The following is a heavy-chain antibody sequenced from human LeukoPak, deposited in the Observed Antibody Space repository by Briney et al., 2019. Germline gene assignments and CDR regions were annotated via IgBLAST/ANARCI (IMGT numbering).Heavy chain of an antibody. CDR1: GYTFTSYG. V-gene: IGHV1-18*01. CDR2: SSAYNGNT. Sequence: GASVKVSCKASGYTFTSYGISWVRQAPGQGLEWMGWSSAYNGNTNYVQKLQGRVTMTTDTSTSTAYMELRSLRSDDTAVYYCARDRGYCSSTSCYSEGAYWGQGTLVTVSS. J-gene: IGHJ4*02. D-gene: IGHD2-2*02. CDR3: ARDRGYCSSTSCYSEGAY.